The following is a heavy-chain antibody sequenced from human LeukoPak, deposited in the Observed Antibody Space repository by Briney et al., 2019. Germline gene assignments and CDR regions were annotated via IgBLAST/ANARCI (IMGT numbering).Heavy chain of an antibody. Sequence: PSETLSLTCAVYGGSFSGYYWSWIRQPPGKGLEWIAEINHSGSTNYNASLKSRVTTTDDTPNNQFSLKQTSVTPADTAVHYYERNRRANWLTISYWGQGTLVTVSS. J-gene: IGHJ4*02. CDR2: INHSGST. CDR3: ERNRRANWLTISY. V-gene: IGHV4-34*01. D-gene: IGHD7-27*01. CDR1: GGSFSGYY.